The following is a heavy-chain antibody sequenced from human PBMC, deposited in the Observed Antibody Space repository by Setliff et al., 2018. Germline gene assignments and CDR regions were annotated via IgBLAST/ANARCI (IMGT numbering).Heavy chain of an antibody. Sequence: ASVKVSCKASGYTLSTHHMHWVRQAPGQGLEWMGLINPSGESTVYAEKFQGRVSMTRDTSTNTVYMDLESLKSGDTAIYYCARGIIAYASWAPNKHAYYYYMDVWGNGTTVTVSS. CDR3: ARGIIAYASWAPNKHAYYYYMDV. CDR2: INPSGEST. D-gene: IGHD2-2*01. V-gene: IGHV1-46*01. J-gene: IGHJ6*03. CDR1: GYTLSTHH.